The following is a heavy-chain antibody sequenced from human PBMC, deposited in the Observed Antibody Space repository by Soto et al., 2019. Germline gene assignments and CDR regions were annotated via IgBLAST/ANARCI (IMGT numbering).Heavy chain of an antibody. CDR2: IYYSGST. J-gene: IGHJ6*02. CDR3: ARRILVPAATRGYYYYYGMDV. D-gene: IGHD2-2*01. V-gene: IGHV4-39*01. CDR1: GGSISSSSYY. Sequence: SETLSLTCTVSGGSISSSSYYWGWIRQPPGKGLEWIGSIYYSGSTYYNPSLKSRVTISVDTSKNQFSLKLSSVTAADTAVYYCARRILVPAATRGYYYYYGMDVWGQGTTVTVSS.